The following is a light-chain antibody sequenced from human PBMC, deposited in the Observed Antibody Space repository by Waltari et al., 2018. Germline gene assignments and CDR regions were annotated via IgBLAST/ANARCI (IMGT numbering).Light chain of an antibody. V-gene: IGKV4-1*01. J-gene: IGKJ1*01. CDR2: WAS. Sequence: DIVMAQSPDSLAVSLGERATINCGSSQSVLSTSTGKSYLAWYQQKPGQPPKLLIYWASTRESGVPDRFSGSGSGTDFTLTSSSLQAEDVAVYYCQQYYDTPWTFGQGTKVEIK. CDR3: QQYYDTPWT. CDR1: QSVLSTSTGKSY.